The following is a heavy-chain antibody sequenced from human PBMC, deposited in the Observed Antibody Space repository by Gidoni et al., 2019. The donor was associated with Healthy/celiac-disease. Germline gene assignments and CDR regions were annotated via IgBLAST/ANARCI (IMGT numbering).Heavy chain of an antibody. CDR1: GFTFDDYG. V-gene: IGHV3-20*04. CDR2: IKWNGGST. J-gene: IGHJ4*02. D-gene: IGHD2-21*02. CDR3: ARVGRGDSAYFDY. Sequence: EVQLVEYGGGVVRPGGSLRLSCAASGFTFDDYGMSWVRLAPGKGLEWVSGIKWNGGSTGYAYSVKGRFTISRDNAKNSLYRQMNSLRAEDTALYYCARVGRGDSAYFDYWGQGTLVTVSS.